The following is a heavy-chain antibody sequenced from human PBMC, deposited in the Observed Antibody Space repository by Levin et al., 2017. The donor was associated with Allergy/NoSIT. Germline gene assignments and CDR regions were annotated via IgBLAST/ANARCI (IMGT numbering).Heavy chain of an antibody. D-gene: IGHD6-19*01. CDR3: ARENLLSSGWSGYFDL. J-gene: IGHJ2*01. Sequence: KASETLSLTCTVSGGSISSYYWSWIRQPPGKGLEWIGYIYYSGSTNYNPSLKSRVTISVDTSKNQFSLKLSSVTAADTAVYYCARENLLSSGWSGYFDLWGRGTLVTVSS. CDR2: IYYSGST. CDR1: GGSISSYY. V-gene: IGHV4-59*01.